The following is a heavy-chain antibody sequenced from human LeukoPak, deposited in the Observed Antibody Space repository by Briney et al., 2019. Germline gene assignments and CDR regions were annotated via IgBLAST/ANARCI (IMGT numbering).Heavy chain of an antibody. V-gene: IGHV1-3*01. CDR2: INADNGNT. CDR1: GYTFTSYA. Sequence: ASVKVSCKASGYTFTSYAMHWVRQAPGQRLEWMGWINADNGNTKYSQKFQGRVTITRDTSASTAYMELSSLRSEDTAVYYYARSRYCGGDCWLPYDGMDVWGQGTTVTVSS. J-gene: IGHJ6*02. CDR3: ARSRYCGGDCWLPYDGMDV. D-gene: IGHD2-21*02.